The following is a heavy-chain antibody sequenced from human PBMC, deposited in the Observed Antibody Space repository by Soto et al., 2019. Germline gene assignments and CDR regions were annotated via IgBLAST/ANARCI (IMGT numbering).Heavy chain of an antibody. CDR1: GGTFSSYA. Sequence: SVKVSCKASGGTFSSYAISWVRQAPGQGLEWMGGIIPIFGTANYAQKFQGRVTITADESTSTAYMELSSLRSEDTAVYYCASKGRGYSYGNNVWGQGTTVTVSS. V-gene: IGHV1-69*13. J-gene: IGHJ6*02. CDR2: IIPIFGTA. D-gene: IGHD5-18*01. CDR3: ASKGRGYSYGNNV.